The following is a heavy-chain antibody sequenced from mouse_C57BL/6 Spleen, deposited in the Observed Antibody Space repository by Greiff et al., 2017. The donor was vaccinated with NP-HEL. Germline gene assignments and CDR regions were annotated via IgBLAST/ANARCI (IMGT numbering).Heavy chain of an antibody. V-gene: IGHV1-64*01. CDR2: IHPNSGST. Sequence: VQLQQPGAELVKPGASVKLSCKASGYTFTSYWMHWVKQRPGQGLEWIGMIHPNSGSTNYNEKFKSKATLTVDKSSSTAYMQLSSLTSEDSAVYYCARRDYDRDWFAYWGQGTLVTVSA. CDR3: ARRDYDRDWFAY. CDR1: GYTFTSYW. J-gene: IGHJ3*01. D-gene: IGHD2-4*01.